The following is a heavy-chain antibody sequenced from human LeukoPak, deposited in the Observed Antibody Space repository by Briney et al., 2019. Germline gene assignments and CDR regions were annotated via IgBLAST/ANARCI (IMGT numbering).Heavy chain of an antibody. CDR2: INWNGGST. V-gene: IGHV3-20*04. Sequence: PGGSLRLSCAASGFTFDDYGMSWVRQAPGTGLEWVSGINWNGGSTVYADSVKGRFTISRDNAKNSLYLQMNSLRAEDTALYYCARGGKLLWFGAPLRDYNYYYYYMDVWGKGTTVTVSS. D-gene: IGHD3-10*01. J-gene: IGHJ6*03. CDR3: ARGGKLLWFGAPLRDYNYYYYYMDV. CDR1: GFTFDDYG.